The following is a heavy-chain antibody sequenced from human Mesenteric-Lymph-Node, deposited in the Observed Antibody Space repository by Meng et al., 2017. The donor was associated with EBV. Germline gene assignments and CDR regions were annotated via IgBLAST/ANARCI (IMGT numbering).Heavy chain of an antibody. CDR2: INPNSGGT. CDR1: GYTFTSDA. J-gene: IGHJ5*02. Sequence: VECVQSGFDVKKSEASVKVSCKASGYTFTSDAMNWVRPAPGQGLEWMGWINPNSGGTNYAQKFQSWVTMTRDTSISTAYMELSRLRSDDTAVYFCTRGSTVTTNWFDPWGQGTLVTVSS. V-gene: IGHV1-2*04. CDR3: TRGSTVTTNWFDP. D-gene: IGHD4-17*01.